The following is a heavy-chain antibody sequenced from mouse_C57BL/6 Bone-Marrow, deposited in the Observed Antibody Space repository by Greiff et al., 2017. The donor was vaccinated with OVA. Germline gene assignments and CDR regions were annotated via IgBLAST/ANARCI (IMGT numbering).Heavy chain of an antibody. CDR1: GYTFTSYW. J-gene: IGHJ2*01. CDR2: IYPSDSET. Sequence: QVHVKQPGAELVRPGSSVKLSCKASGYTFTSYWMDWVKQRPGQGLEWIGNIYPSDSETHYNQKFKDKATLTVDKSSSTAYMQLSSLTSEDSAVYYCARRARLLYYFDYWGQGTTLTVSS. D-gene: IGHD3-1*01. V-gene: IGHV1-61*01. CDR3: ARRARLLYYFDY.